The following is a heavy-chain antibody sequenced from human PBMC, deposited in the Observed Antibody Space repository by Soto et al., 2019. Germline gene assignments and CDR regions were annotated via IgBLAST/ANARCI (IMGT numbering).Heavy chain of an antibody. CDR3: AKGNSGWSIDY. D-gene: IGHD6-19*01. Sequence: QVQLVESGGGVVQPGRSLRLSCAASGFTFSNYGMHRVRQAPGKGLEWVTVIAYDGSYKYYADSVKGRVTISRDNSKNTLSLQMDSLRAEDTAVYYCAKGNSGWSIDYWGQGTLVTVSS. J-gene: IGHJ4*02. CDR1: GFTFSNYG. CDR2: IAYDGSYK. V-gene: IGHV3-30*18.